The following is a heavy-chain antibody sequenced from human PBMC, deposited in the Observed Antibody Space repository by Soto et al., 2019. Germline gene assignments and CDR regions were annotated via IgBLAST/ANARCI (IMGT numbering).Heavy chain of an antibody. D-gene: IGHD5-12*01. CDR1: GQSFTSYA. J-gene: IGHJ6*04. V-gene: IGHV1-3*01. Sequence: VASVKVSCKASGQSFTSYAMHWVRQAPGQRLEWMGWISVGGTNTKYSQKLQGRVTITRDTPANTVYMELSSLRSEDTAVYFCARGGYSSTSYYGLDVCREGTTVTVSS. CDR3: ARGGYSSTSYYGLDV. CDR2: ISVGGTNT.